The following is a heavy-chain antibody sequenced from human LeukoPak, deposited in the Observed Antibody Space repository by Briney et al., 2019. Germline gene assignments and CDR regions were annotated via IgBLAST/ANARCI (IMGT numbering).Heavy chain of an antibody. CDR3: ARAAYSSGFYFFDS. Sequence: SETLSLTCTVSGGSISSYYWSWIRQPPGKGLESIGYVYYSWSTSYNPSLKSRVTISIDTSKNQFSLKLNSVTAADTAVYYCARAAYSSGFYFFDSWGQGTLVTVSS. CDR2: VYYSWST. CDR1: GGSISSYY. V-gene: IGHV4-59*01. J-gene: IGHJ4*02. D-gene: IGHD3-22*01.